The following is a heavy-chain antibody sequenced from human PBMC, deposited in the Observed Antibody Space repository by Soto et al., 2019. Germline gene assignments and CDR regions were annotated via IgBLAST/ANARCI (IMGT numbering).Heavy chain of an antibody. J-gene: IGHJ6*02. CDR3: ARAVSGSQYYSYGMDV. Sequence: GGSLRLSCAASGFTFSSYGMHWVRQAPGKGLEWVAVIWYDGSNKYYADSVKGRFTISRDNSKNTLYLQMNSLRAEDTAVYYCARAVSGSQYYSYGMDVWGQGTTVTVSS. D-gene: IGHD1-26*01. V-gene: IGHV3-33*01. CDR1: GFTFSSYG. CDR2: IWYDGSNK.